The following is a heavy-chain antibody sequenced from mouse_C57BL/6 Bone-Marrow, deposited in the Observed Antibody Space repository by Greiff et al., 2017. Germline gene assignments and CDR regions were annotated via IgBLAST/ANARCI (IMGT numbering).Heavy chain of an antibody. J-gene: IGHJ4*01. Sequence: QVQLQQSGAELVRPGASVTLSCKASGYTFTDYEMHWVKQTPVHGLEWIGAIDPETGGTAYNQKFKGKAILTADKSSSTAYMELRSLTSEDSAVYYCTRSPYYYGSISYAMDYWGQGTTVTVSS. CDR3: TRSPYYYGSISYAMDY. V-gene: IGHV1-15*01. CDR2: IDPETGGT. D-gene: IGHD1-1*01. CDR1: GYTFTDYE.